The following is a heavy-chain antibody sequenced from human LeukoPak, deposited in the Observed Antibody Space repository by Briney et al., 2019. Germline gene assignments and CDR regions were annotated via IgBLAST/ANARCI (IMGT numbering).Heavy chain of an antibody. Sequence: SETLSLTCAVYGGSFSGYYWSWIRQPPGKGLEWIGEINHSGSTNYNPSLKSRVTISVGTPKNQFSLKLSSVTAADTAVYYCARHSTFFGVVIIKGRVRGPFDYWGQGTLVTVSS. J-gene: IGHJ4*02. V-gene: IGHV4-34*01. CDR3: ARHSTFFGVVIIKGRVRGPFDY. D-gene: IGHD3-3*01. CDR2: INHSGST. CDR1: GGSFSGYY.